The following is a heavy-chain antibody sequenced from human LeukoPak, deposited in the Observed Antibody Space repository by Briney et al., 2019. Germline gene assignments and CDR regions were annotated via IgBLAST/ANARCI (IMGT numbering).Heavy chain of an antibody. CDR2: ISAYNGNT. D-gene: IGHD3-9*01. CDR1: GYTFTSYG. V-gene: IGHV1-18*01. CDR3: ARSGHYDILTGYPFDY. J-gene: IGHJ4*02. Sequence: GASVKVSCKASGYTFTSYGISWVRQAPGQGLEWMGWISAYNGNTNYAQKLQGRVTRTTGTSTSTAYMELRSLRSDDTAGYYGARSGHYDILTGYPFDYWGQGTLVTVSS.